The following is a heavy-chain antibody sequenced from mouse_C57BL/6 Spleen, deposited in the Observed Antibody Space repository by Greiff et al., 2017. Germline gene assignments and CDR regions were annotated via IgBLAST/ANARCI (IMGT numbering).Heavy chain of an antibody. CDR1: GYSFTGYF. Sequence: EVQLQQSGPELVKPGDSVKISCKASGYSFTGYFMNWVMQSHGKSLEWIGRINPYNGDTFYNQKFKGKATLTVDKSSSTAHMELRSLTSEDSAVYYCARSGYDDDEFAYWGQGTLVTVSA. CDR2: INPYNGDT. CDR3: ARSGYDDDEFAY. J-gene: IGHJ3*01. V-gene: IGHV1-20*01. D-gene: IGHD2-4*01.